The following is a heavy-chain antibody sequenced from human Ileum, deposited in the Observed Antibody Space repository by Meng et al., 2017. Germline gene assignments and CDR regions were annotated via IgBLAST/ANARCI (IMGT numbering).Heavy chain of an antibody. CDR3: ARGKAIPDF. CDR2: TYYSGTT. Sequence: QVQLQVSCPGLVKPSETLSLTCTVSGGSISGSYWSWIRQLPGKGLEWIGYTYYSGTTNYNPSLRGRVTMSVDTSRAQFSLKLTSVTAADTAIYYCARGKAIPDFWGQGTLVTVSS. D-gene: IGHD2-2*02. V-gene: IGHV4-59*08. J-gene: IGHJ4*02. CDR1: GGSISGSY.